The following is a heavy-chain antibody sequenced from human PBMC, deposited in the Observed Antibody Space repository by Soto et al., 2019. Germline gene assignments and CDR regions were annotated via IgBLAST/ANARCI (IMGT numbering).Heavy chain of an antibody. CDR3: ARQAFYCSSTSCYSRNGGWFDP. D-gene: IGHD2-2*01. V-gene: IGHV5-51*01. J-gene: IGHJ5*02. Sequence: PGESLKISCKGSGYSFTSYWIGWVRQMPGKGLEWMGIIYPGDSDTRYSPSFQGQVTISADKSISTAYLQWSSLKASDTAMYYCARQAFYCSSTSCYSRNGGWFDPWGQGTLVTVSS. CDR1: GYSFTSYW. CDR2: IYPGDSDT.